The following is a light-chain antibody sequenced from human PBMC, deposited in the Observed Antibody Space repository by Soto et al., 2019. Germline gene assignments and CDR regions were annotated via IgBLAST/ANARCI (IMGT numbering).Light chain of an antibody. J-gene: IGKJ1*01. CDR3: LQYHNLWA. CDR1: QNIYSN. V-gene: IGKV3-15*01. Sequence: IVMTQSPATLSVSPGERATLSCRASQNIYSNIAWYQQRPGQAPRLLIYRASTRATGVPARFSGSGSGTEVTLTTSSLQSEDFTVYSCLQYHNLWAFGQGTKVDIK. CDR2: RAS.